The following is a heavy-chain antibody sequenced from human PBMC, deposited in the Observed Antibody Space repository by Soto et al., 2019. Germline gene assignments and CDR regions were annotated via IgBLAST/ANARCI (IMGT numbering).Heavy chain of an antibody. CDR1: GYTFTSYG. D-gene: IGHD3-22*01. CDR3: ARAYYYDSSGYYYYFDY. Sequence: ASVKVSCKASGYTFTSYGISWVRQAPGQGLEWMGWIIAYNGNTNYAQKLQGRVTMTTDTSTSTAYMELRSLRSDDTAVYYCARAYYYDSSGYYYYFDYWGQGTLVTVSS. CDR2: IIAYNGNT. J-gene: IGHJ4*02. V-gene: IGHV1-18*01.